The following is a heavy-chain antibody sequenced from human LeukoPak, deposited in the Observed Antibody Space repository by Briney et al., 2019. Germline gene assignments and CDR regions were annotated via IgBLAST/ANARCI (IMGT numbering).Heavy chain of an antibody. Sequence: PGGSLRLSCAASGFTVSSNYMSWVRQAPGKGLEWVSVIYSGGSTYYADSVKGRFTISRDNSKNTLYLQMNSLRAEDTAVYYCARSSGSPRRYFDYWGQGTLVTVSS. V-gene: IGHV3-53*01. CDR3: ARSSGSPRRYFDY. CDR1: GFTVSSNY. J-gene: IGHJ4*02. D-gene: IGHD1-26*01. CDR2: IYSGGST.